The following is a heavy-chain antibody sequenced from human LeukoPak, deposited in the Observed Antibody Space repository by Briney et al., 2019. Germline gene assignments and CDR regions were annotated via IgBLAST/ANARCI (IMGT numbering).Heavy chain of an antibody. Sequence: PGGSLRLSCVASGFSFSRSWMSWVRQAPGKGLEWVANIKVDGSEKHYLDSVEGRFIISRDNAKNSLHLQTNNLRAEDTAEYYCVRDGPFGSGTFGYWAQGTLVSVSS. J-gene: IGHJ4*02. D-gene: IGHD3-10*01. CDR3: VRDGPFGSGTFGY. CDR2: IKVDGSEK. CDR1: GFSFSRSW. V-gene: IGHV3-7*01.